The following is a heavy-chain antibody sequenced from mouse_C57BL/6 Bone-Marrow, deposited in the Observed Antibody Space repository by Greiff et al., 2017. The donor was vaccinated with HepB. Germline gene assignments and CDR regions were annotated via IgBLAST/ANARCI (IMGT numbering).Heavy chain of an antibody. Sequence: QVQLQQSVPGLVQPSQSLSITCTVSGFSLTSYGVHWVRQSPGKGLEWLGVIWRGGSTDYNAAFMSRLSITKDNSKSQVFFKMNSLQADDTAIYYCAKKNYGSSQYFDVWGTGTTVTVSS. CDR1: GFSLTSYG. CDR3: AKKNYGSSQYFDV. D-gene: IGHD1-1*01. CDR2: IWRGGST. J-gene: IGHJ1*03. V-gene: IGHV2-5*01.